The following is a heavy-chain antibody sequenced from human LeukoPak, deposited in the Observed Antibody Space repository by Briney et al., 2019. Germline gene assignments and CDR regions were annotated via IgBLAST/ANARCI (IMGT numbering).Heavy chain of an antibody. J-gene: IGHJ5*02. CDR1: GGAISSGDYY. D-gene: IGHD3-16*02. CDR2: SYYSGNT. Sequence: SETLSLTCTVSGGAISSGDYYWSWIRQPPGKGLEWIGYSYYSGNTYYNPSPKSRVTISMDTSKNQFSLKLNSMTAADTAVYYCATAPYEYIWGTYRTNWFDPWGQGTLVTVST. V-gene: IGHV4-30-4*01. CDR3: ATAPYEYIWGTYRTNWFDP.